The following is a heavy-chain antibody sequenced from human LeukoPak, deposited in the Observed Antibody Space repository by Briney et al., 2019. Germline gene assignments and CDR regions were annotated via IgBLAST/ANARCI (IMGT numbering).Heavy chain of an antibody. Sequence: GASVKVSCKASGYTFTSYGISWVRQAPGQGLEWMGWISAYNGNTNYAQRLQGRVTMTTDTSTSTAYMELRSLRSDDTAVYYCARGVGYDFWSGFDYWGQGTLVTVSS. J-gene: IGHJ4*02. CDR1: GYTFTSYG. CDR3: ARGVGYDFWSGFDY. V-gene: IGHV1-18*01. D-gene: IGHD3-3*01. CDR2: ISAYNGNT.